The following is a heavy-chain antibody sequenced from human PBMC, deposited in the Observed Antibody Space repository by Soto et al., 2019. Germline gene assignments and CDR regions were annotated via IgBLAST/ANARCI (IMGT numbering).Heavy chain of an antibody. D-gene: IGHD6-19*01. CDR1: GYTFTSYG. CDR2: ISAYNGNT. J-gene: IGHJ4*02. CDR3: ARDLGPDSSGWYDTFDY. Sequence: GASVKVSCKASGYTFTSYGISWVRQAPGQGLEWMGWISAYNGNTNYAQKLQGRVTMTTDTSTSTAYMELRSLRSDDTAVYYCARDLGPDSSGWYDTFDYWGQGTLVTVSS. V-gene: IGHV1-18*01.